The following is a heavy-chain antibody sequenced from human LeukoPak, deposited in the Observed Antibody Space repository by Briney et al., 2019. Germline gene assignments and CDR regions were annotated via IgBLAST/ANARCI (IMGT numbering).Heavy chain of an antibody. CDR3: ARDFPSRGGYSYGRGGTDAFDI. Sequence: PGGSPRLSCAASGFTFSSYSMNWVRQAPGKGLEWVSYISSSSSTIYYADSVKGRFTISRDNAKNSLYLQMNSLRAEDTAVYYCARDFPSRGGYSYGRGGTDAFDIWGQGTMVTVSS. J-gene: IGHJ3*02. V-gene: IGHV3-48*01. CDR2: ISSSSSTI. D-gene: IGHD5-18*01. CDR1: GFTFSSYS.